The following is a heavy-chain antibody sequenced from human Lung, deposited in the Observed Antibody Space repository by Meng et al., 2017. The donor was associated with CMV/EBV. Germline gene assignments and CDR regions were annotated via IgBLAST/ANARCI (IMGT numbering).Heavy chain of an antibody. J-gene: IGHJ4*02. CDR1: GFTFRSYW. CDR2: IESDGRIT. V-gene: IGHV3-74*03. CDR3: AKTEYYDSSGYDK. D-gene: IGHD3-22*01. Sequence: CAXSGFTFRSYWMHWVRQAPGKGLVWVSRIESDGRITTYADSVKGRFIISRDNAKNTLYLQMNSLRAEDTAVYYCAKTEYYDSSGYDKWGQGTLVTVSS.